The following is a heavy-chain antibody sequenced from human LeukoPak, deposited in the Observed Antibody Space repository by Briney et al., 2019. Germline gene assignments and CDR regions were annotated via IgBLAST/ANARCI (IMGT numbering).Heavy chain of an antibody. CDR2: IYYSGST. CDR1: GGSISNFY. J-gene: IGHJ4*02. CDR3: ARAGGDYDFWSGYFGTVSAYGSFDY. V-gene: IGHV4-59*12. Sequence: PSETLSLTCTVSGGSISNFYWSWIRQPPGKGLEWIGYIYYSGSTYYNPSLKSRVTISVDTSKNQFSLKLSSVTAADTAVYYCARAGGDYDFWSGYFGTVSAYGSFDYWGQGTLVTVSS. D-gene: IGHD3-3*01.